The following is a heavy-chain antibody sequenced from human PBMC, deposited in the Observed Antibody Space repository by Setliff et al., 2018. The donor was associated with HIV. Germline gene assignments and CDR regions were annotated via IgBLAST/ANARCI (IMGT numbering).Heavy chain of an antibody. CDR3: ASARIPTGGTSTSFDY. CDR2: ISYDGSRT. CDR1: GFT. D-gene: IGHD1-1*01. J-gene: IGHJ4*02. V-gene: IGHV3-30*01. Sequence: GGSLRLSCAAFGFTVHWVRQAPGKGLEWVSVISYDGSRTYYADSVKGRFTISRDNSKNTLYLQVNSLRPEDTAVYFCASARIPTGGTSTSFDYWGQGTLVTVS.